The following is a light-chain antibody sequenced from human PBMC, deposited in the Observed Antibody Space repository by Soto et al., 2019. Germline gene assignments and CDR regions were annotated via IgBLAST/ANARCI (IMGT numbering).Light chain of an antibody. CDR3: QQYNNWPWT. V-gene: IGKV3-15*01. CDR2: GAS. Sequence: EIVMTQSPATLSVSPGGRATLSCRASQSISDTLAWYQQKPGQAPRLLIYGASTRAPGFPARFSGSWSGTDCTLTISSLQSEDVAVYYCQQYNNWPWTLGQGTKVDIK. J-gene: IGKJ1*01. CDR1: QSISDT.